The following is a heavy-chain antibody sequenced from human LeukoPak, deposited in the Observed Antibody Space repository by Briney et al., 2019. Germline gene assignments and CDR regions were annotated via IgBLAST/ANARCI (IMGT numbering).Heavy chain of an antibody. J-gene: IGHJ4*02. V-gene: IGHV3-23*01. CDR3: GAGGRGYSYGPPG. CDR1: GFTFSSYA. CDR2: ISGSGGST. D-gene: IGHD5-18*01. Sequence: SGGSLSLSCAASGFTFSSYAMSWVRQAPGKGLEWVSAISGSGGSTYYADSVKGRFTISRDNSKNTLYLQMNSLRAEDTAVYYCGAGGRGYSYGPPGRGQGTLVTVSS.